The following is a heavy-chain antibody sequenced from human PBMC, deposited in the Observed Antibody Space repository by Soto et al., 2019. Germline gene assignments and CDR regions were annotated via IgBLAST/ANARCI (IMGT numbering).Heavy chain of an antibody. Sequence: QVQLVQSGAEVKKPGASVKVSCKASGYTFTSYDISWVRQAPGQGLEWMGWISTYNGNTNYAQKFQGRVTTTTDTSPSTAYLELRRLRYDDTAVYSCAREGGPSAGMDVWGQGTTVTVSS. V-gene: IGHV1-18*01. J-gene: IGHJ6*02. CDR1: GYTFTSYD. CDR2: ISTYNGNT. CDR3: AREGGPSAGMDV.